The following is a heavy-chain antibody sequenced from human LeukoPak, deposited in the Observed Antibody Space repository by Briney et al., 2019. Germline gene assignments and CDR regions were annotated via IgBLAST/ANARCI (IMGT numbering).Heavy chain of an antibody. CDR2: INHSGST. CDR1: GGSISSSSYY. CDR3: ARGVAWYSSGWGN. Sequence: SETLSLTCTVSGGSISSSSYYWSWIRQPPGKGLEWIGEINHSGSTNYNPSLKSRVTISVDTSKNQFSLKLSSVTAADTAVYYCARGVAWYSSGWGNWGQGTLVTVSS. D-gene: IGHD6-19*01. V-gene: IGHV4-39*07. J-gene: IGHJ4*02.